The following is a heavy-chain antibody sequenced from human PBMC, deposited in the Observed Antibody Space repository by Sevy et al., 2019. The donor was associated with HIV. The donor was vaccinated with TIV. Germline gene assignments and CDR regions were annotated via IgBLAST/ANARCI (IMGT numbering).Heavy chain of an antibody. CDR2: ISGSGGST. CDR1: GFTFSSYA. Sequence: GGSLRLSCAASGFTFSSYAMSWVRQAPGKGLEWVSAISGSGGSTYYADSVKGRFTISRDNSKNTLYLQMNSLRAEDTAVYYCAKEPFNYYDSSGYYYPGAFDIWGQGTMVTVSS. V-gene: IGHV3-23*01. D-gene: IGHD3-22*01. J-gene: IGHJ3*02. CDR3: AKEPFNYYDSSGYYYPGAFDI.